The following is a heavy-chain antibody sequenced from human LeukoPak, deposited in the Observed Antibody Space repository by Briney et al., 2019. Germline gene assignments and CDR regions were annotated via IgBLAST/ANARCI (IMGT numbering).Heavy chain of an antibody. Sequence: SETLSLTCTVSGGSISSYYWSWIRQPAGKGLEWIGRIYTSGSTNYNPSLKSRVTISVDTSKNQFSLKLTSVTAADTAVYYCARGHYYDSSGYYLPFEYWGQGTLVTVSS. V-gene: IGHV4-4*07. D-gene: IGHD3-22*01. CDR3: ARGHYYDSSGYYLPFEY. CDR1: GGSISSYY. J-gene: IGHJ4*02. CDR2: IYTSGST.